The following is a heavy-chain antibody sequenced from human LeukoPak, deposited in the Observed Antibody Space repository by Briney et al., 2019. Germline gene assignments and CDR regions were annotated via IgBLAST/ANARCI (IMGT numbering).Heavy chain of an antibody. D-gene: IGHD3-10*01. CDR1: GGSISSGGYY. CDR3: ARGGLWFGETRNWFDP. CDR2: IYHSGST. V-gene: IGHV4-30-2*01. J-gene: IGHJ5*02. Sequence: SETLSLTCTVSGGSISSGGYYWSWIRQPPGKGLEWIGYIYHSGSTYYNPSLKSRVTISVDRSKNQFSLKLSSVTAADTAVYYCARGGLWFGETRNWFDPWGQGTLVTVSS.